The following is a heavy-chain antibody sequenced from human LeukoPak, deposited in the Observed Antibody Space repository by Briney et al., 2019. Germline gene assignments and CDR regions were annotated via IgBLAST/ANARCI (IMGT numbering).Heavy chain of an antibody. CDR2: IFPSGGEI. J-gene: IGHJ4*02. Sequence: GGSLRLSCAASGCTFSTFAMIWVRQPPGKGLEWVSSIFPSGGEIHYADSVRGRFTISRDNSKSTLSLQMNSLRAEDTAIYYCATYRQVLLPFESWGQGTLVTVSS. CDR1: GCTFSTFA. D-gene: IGHD2-8*02. CDR3: ATYRQVLLPFES. V-gene: IGHV3-23*01.